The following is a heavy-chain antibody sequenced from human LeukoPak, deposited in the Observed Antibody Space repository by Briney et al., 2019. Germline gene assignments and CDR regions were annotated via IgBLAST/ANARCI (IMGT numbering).Heavy chain of an antibody. V-gene: IGHV4-61*02. J-gene: IGHJ5*02. D-gene: IGHD3-10*01. Sequence: SETLSLTCTVSGVSISSSNSYWSWIRQPAGKGLEWIGRLYTTGNTNYNPSLKSRVTMSLDASKNQFSLNLSSLTAADTAVYYCVRYRGLGRGFDPWGQGTLVTVSS. CDR3: VRYRGLGRGFDP. CDR2: LYTTGNT. CDR1: GVSISSSNSY.